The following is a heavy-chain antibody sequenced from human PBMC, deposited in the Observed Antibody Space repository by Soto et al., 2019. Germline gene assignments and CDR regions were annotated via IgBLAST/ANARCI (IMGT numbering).Heavy chain of an antibody. Sequence: PGGSLRLSCAASGFTFSSFAMSWVRQAPGKGLEWVSAISGSGGSTYYADSVKGRFTISRDNSKNTLYLQMNSLRAEDTAVYYCAKDHRFLDSNAYWGQGTLVTVSS. D-gene: IGHD3-3*01. CDR3: AKDHRFLDSNAY. CDR1: GFTFSSFA. J-gene: IGHJ4*02. CDR2: ISGSGGST. V-gene: IGHV3-23*01.